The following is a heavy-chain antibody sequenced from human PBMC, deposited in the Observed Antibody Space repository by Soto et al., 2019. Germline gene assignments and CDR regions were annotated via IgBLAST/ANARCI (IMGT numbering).Heavy chain of an antibody. D-gene: IGHD6-19*01. Sequence: QVQLVESGGGVVQPGRSLRLSCAASGFTFSTYGMHWVRQAPGKGLQWVALIWYDGSNEYYVDSVKGRFTISRDNSKNTLYLQMNSLGAEDTAVYYGAREEYSSGTGYLQPWGQGTLVTVSS. CDR3: AREEYSSGTGYLQP. CDR1: GFTFSTYG. V-gene: IGHV3-33*01. J-gene: IGHJ1*01. CDR2: IWYDGSNE.